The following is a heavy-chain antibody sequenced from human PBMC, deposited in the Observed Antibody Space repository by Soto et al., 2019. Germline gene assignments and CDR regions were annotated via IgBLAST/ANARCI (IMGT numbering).Heavy chain of an antibody. Sequence: SETLSLTCAVSGASVISGYWWTCVRQSPGKGPECIGEIFHSGATNYNPSLKSRVDISMDKSKNQFSLRLTSVTAADTAVYYCARGYGTARRWFDFWGQGTLVTVSS. CDR3: ARGYGTARRWFDF. CDR1: GASVISGYW. D-gene: IGHD5-18*01. J-gene: IGHJ5*01. CDR2: IFHSGAT. V-gene: IGHV4-4*02.